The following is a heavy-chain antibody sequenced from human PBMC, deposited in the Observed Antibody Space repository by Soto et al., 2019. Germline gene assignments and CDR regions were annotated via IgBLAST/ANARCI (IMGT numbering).Heavy chain of an antibody. CDR1: GGSVSSGNR. J-gene: IGHJ5*02. D-gene: IGHD3-10*01. V-gene: IGHV4-4*02. CDR2: IYHSGST. Sequence: PSETLSLTSTVSGGSVSSGNRWSGVRPPPGKGLEWIGEIYHSGSTNYNPSLKSRVTISVDKSKNQFSLKLSSVTAADTAVYYCARDYMVRGVMRWFDPWGQGTLVTVS. CDR3: ARDYMVRGVMRWFDP.